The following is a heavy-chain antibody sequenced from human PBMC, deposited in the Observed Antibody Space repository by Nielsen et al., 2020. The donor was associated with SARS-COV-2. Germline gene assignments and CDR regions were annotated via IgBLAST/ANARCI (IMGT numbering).Heavy chain of an antibody. J-gene: IGHJ6*02. CDR2: IWYDGSNK. V-gene: IGHV3-33*01. CDR1: GFTFSSYG. D-gene: IGHD2-2*01. CDR3: ARDGGDIVVVPAARHYYYYGMDV. Sequence: GESLKISCAAPGFTFSSYGMHWVRQAPGKGLEWVAVIWYDGSNKYYADSVKGRFTISRDNSKNTLYLQMNSLRAEDTAVYYCARDGGDIVVVPAARHYYYYGMDVWGQGTTVTVSS.